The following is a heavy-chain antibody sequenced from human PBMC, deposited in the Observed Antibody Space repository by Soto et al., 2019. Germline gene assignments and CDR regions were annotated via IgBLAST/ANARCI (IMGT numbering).Heavy chain of an antibody. J-gene: IGHJ5*02. V-gene: IGHV4-31*03. Sequence: SETLSLTCTVSGGSISSGGYYWSWVRQHPGKALEWIGYIYYSGSTYYNPSLKSRVTISVDTSKNQFSLRLSSVTAADTAVYYCARALYSSGWYSWFDPWGQGTLVTVSS. CDR2: IYYSGST. CDR3: ARALYSSGWYSWFDP. CDR1: GGSISSGGYY. D-gene: IGHD6-19*01.